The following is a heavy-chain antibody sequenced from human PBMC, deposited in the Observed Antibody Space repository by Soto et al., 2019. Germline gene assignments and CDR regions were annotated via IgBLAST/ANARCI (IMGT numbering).Heavy chain of an antibody. J-gene: IGHJ4*02. D-gene: IGHD2-15*01. Sequence: GGSLRLSCAASGFTFSSYSMKWVRQAPVKGLEWVSSITSSGAYIYYADSVKGRFAISRDNAKNSVYLQMNSLRAEDTAVYYCARDREYCSGGSCYIVTFDYWGQGTLVTVSS. CDR2: ITSSGAYI. CDR3: ARDREYCSGGSCYIVTFDY. V-gene: IGHV3-21*01. CDR1: GFTFSSYS.